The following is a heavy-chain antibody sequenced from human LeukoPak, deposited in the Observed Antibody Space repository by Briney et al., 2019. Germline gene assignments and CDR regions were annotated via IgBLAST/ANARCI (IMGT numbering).Heavy chain of an antibody. V-gene: IGHV3-21*01. Sequence: GGSLRLSCAASGFTFSSYSMNWVRQAPGKGLEWVSSISSSSSYIYYADSVKGRFTISRDNAKNSLYLQMNSLRAEDTAVCYCARESNWNDVRFGLLWGQGTLVTVSS. D-gene: IGHD1-20*01. CDR1: GFTFSSYS. J-gene: IGHJ4*02. CDR3: ARESNWNDVRFGLL. CDR2: ISSSSSYI.